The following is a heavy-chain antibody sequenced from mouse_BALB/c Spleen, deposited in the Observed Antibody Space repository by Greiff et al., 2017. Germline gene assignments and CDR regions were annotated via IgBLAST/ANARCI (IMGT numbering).Heavy chain of an antibody. Sequence: QVTLNESGPGILQPSQTLSLTCSFSGFSLSTSGMGVSWIRQPSGKGLEWLAHIYWDDDKRYNPSLKSRRTISQDTSSNQVVLKITSVDTADTATYYGARVYEWDFDVWGAGTTGTVSA. CDR1: GFSLSTSGMG. V-gene: IGHV8-12*01. CDR2: IYWDDDK. D-gene: IGHD2-12*01. CDR3: ARVYEWDFDV. J-gene: IGHJ1*01.